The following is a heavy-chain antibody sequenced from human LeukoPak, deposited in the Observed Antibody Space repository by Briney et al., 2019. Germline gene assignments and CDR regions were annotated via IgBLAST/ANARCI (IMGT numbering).Heavy chain of an antibody. D-gene: IGHD4-17*01. Sequence: GGSLRLSCAASGFTFSGSAMHWVRQASGKGLEWVGSIRSKANSYATAYAASVKGRFTISRDDSKNTAYLQMNSLKTEDTAVYYCTRPSYGDYALFDYWGQGTLVTVSP. J-gene: IGHJ4*02. V-gene: IGHV3-73*01. CDR1: GFTFSGSA. CDR2: IRSKANSYAT. CDR3: TRPSYGDYALFDY.